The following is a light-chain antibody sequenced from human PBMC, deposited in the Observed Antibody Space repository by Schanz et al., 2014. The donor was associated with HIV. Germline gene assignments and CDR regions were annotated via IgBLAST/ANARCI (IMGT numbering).Light chain of an antibody. CDR1: SSSYGFSPY. J-gene: IGLJ3*02. V-gene: IGLV2-14*01. CDR2: EDS. CDR3: CSEERERPRV. Sequence: QSALTQPPSVSRSPGQSVPPSSPFPSSSYGFSPYFSWYQQHPGKVPKLMIYEDSKWPSGVSSRFSGSKSGNTASLTISGLQAEDEADYYCCSEERERPRVFGGGTKLTVL.